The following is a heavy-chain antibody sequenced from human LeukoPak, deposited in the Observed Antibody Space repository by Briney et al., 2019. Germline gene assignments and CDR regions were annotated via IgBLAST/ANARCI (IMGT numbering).Heavy chain of an antibody. CDR2: INPNSGDT. Sequence: ASVRVSCKASGYTFTSYYMHWVRQAPGQGLEWMGWINPNSGDTNYAQKFQGRVTMARDTSIRTAYMELNRLTSDDTAVYYCARGYCSGGSCDAGGTLDYWGQGTLVTVSS. V-gene: IGHV1-2*02. CDR3: ARGYCSGGSCDAGGTLDY. CDR1: GYTFTSYY. D-gene: IGHD2-15*01. J-gene: IGHJ4*02.